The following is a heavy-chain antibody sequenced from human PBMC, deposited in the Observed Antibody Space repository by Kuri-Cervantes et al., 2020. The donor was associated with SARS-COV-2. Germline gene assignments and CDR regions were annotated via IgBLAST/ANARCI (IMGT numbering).Heavy chain of an antibody. CDR2: IYYSGST. D-gene: IGHD6-19*01. CDR3: ARERADTLRFDY. V-gene: IGHV4-30-4*08. J-gene: IGHJ4*02. CDR1: GGSISSGDYY. Sequence: SETLSLTCTVSGGSISSGDYYWSWIRQPPGKGLEWIGYIYYSGSTYYNPSLKSRVTISVDTSKNQFSLKLSSVTAADTAVYYCARERADTLRFDYWGQGTLVTVSS.